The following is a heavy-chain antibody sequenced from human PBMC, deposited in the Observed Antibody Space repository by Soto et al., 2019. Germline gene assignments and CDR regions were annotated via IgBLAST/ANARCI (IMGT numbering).Heavy chain of an antibody. CDR2: ISGSGGST. Sequence: EVQLLESGGGLVQPGGSLRLSCAASGFTFSSYAMSWVRQAPGKGLEWVSAISGSGGSTYYADSVKGRFTISRDNSKNTLYLQMNSLRAEDTAVYYCARDLPDIVATILPSGWFDPWGQGTLVTVSS. D-gene: IGHD5-12*01. V-gene: IGHV3-23*01. CDR1: GFTFSSYA. CDR3: ARDLPDIVATILPSGWFDP. J-gene: IGHJ5*02.